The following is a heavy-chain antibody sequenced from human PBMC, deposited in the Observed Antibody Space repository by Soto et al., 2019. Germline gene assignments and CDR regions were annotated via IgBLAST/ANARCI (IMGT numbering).Heavy chain of an antibody. V-gene: IGHV3-11*01. D-gene: IGHD4-17*01. CDR2: ISSSGSAI. Sequence: GGSLRLSCATSGFTFSDYYMSWIRQAPGKGLEWVSYISSSGSAIYYADSVKGRFTISRDNAKNSLYLQMNSLRAEDTAVYYCARDRYGDKAFYSWGQGNLVTVSS. J-gene: IGHJ4*02. CDR3: ARDRYGDKAFYS. CDR1: GFTFSDYY.